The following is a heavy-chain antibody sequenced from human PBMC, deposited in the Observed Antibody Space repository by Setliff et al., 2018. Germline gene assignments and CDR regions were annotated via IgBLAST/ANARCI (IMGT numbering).Heavy chain of an antibody. V-gene: IGHV3-48*01. D-gene: IGHD3-10*01. CDR1: GFTFTDYS. CDR3: ARRPPNGFGEFGNAFDI. J-gene: IGHJ3*02. CDR2: ISTSSSTI. Sequence: GGSLRLSCAASGFTFTDYSMNWVRQAPGKGLEWISYISTSSSTIYYADSVKGRFTISRDNAKNSLYLQMNSLRAEDTAVYYCARRPPNGFGEFGNAFDIWGQGTMVTVSS.